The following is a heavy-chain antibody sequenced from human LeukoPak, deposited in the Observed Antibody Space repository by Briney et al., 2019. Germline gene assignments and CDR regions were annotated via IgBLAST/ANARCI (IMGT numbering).Heavy chain of an antibody. CDR2: ISGSGETT. CDR3: AQDVGGGLSFGEWR. CDR1: GFTFSSYD. J-gene: IGHJ4*02. Sequence: PGGSLRLSWAASGFTFSSYDMNWVRQAPGKGLEWVSGISGSGETTYYADSVKGRLTISRDGSKNTLSLQMNSLRGEDTAVYYCAQDVGGGLSFGEWRWGQGTLVTVSS. V-gene: IGHV3-23*01. D-gene: IGHD3-10*01.